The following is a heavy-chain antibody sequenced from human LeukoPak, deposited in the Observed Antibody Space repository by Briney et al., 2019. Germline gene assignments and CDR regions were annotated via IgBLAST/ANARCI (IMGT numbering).Heavy chain of an antibody. Sequence: GGSLRLSCSAPGFSFSSYAMHWVRQAPGKGLEFVSVISSFGGGTYYADSVKGRFTISRDNSKNTLYLQMSSLRPEDTAMYYCVKGHSSETNWGQGTLVTVSS. CDR1: GFSFSSYA. CDR3: VKGHSSETN. D-gene: IGHD6-25*01. V-gene: IGHV3-64D*09. CDR2: ISSFGGGT. J-gene: IGHJ4*02.